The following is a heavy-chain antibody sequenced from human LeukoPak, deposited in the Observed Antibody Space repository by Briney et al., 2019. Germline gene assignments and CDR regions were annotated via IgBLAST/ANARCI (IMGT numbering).Heavy chain of an antibody. V-gene: IGHV4-31*03. CDR3: ARHAEDYYDSSANFDY. J-gene: IGHJ4*02. Sequence: PSETLSLTCTVSGGSISSGGYYWSWIRQHPGKGLEWIGYIYYSGSTYYNPSLKSRVTISVDTSKNQFSLKLSSVTAADTAVYYCARHAEDYYDSSANFDYWGQGTLVTVSS. CDR2: IYYSGST. D-gene: IGHD3-22*01. CDR1: GGSISSGGYY.